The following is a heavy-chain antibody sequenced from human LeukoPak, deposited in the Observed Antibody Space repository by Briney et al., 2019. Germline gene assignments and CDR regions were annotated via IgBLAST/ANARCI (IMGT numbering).Heavy chain of an antibody. CDR3: ARHPGGRYSNSWYGWFDP. Sequence: PSETLSLTCAVSGGSISSSNWWSWVRQPPGKGLEWIGEIYHSGSTYYNPSLKSRVTISVDTSKNQFSLKLSSVTAADTAVYYCARHPGGRYSNSWYGWFDPWGQGTLVTASS. CDR2: IYHSGST. D-gene: IGHD6-13*01. V-gene: IGHV4-4*02. J-gene: IGHJ5*02. CDR1: GGSISSSNW.